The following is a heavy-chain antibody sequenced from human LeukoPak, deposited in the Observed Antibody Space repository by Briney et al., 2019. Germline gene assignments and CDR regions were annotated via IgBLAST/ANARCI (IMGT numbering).Heavy chain of an antibody. Sequence: ESGPTLVNPTQTLTLTCSFSGFSLSTSGVGVGWIRQPPGKALEWLALIYWDDDKRYSSSLKSRLTITKDTSKNQVVLTMTNVDPVDTGTCYCALFQNGIQPDSWGQGALVTVSS. V-gene: IGHV2-5*02. D-gene: IGHD5-18*01. J-gene: IGHJ4*02. CDR1: GFSLSTSGVG. CDR2: IYWDDDK. CDR3: ALFQNGIQPDS.